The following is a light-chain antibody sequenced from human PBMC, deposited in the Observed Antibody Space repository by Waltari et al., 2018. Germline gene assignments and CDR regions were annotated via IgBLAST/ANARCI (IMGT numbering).Light chain of an antibody. CDR2: SAS. Sequence: DIQMTQSPLSLSASVRDRVTVTCRASQSVSTHLNWYQHKPGKAPELLVYSASFLETGVPSRFSAGGSGTDFNFTITAVQPEDFATYYCQETYTPPWTFGPGTRLEIK. J-gene: IGKJ1*01. CDR3: QETYTPPWT. V-gene: IGKV1-39*01. CDR1: QSVSTH.